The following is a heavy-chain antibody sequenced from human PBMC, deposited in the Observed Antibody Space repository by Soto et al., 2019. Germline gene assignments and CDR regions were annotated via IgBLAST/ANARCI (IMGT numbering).Heavy chain of an antibody. CDR3: AREGSWPYYYYGMVV. D-gene: IGHD6-13*01. CDR2: ISAYNGDT. Sequence: QVQLVQSGDEVKKPGASVKVSCKASGYTFTTYGISWVRQAPGQGLEWMGWISAYNGDTKYAQNVQDRVSMTTDTLTSTAYMELRSLRSDDTAVYYCAREGSWPYYYYGMVVWGQGTTVTVSS. V-gene: IGHV1-18*01. CDR1: GYTFTTYG. J-gene: IGHJ6*02.